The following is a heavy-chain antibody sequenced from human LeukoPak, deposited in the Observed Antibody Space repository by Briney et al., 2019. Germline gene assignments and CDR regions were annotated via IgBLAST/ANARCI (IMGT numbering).Heavy chain of an antibody. CDR3: ATTGNDYGDFYFDC. V-gene: IGHV4-39*07. J-gene: IGHJ4*02. D-gene: IGHD4-17*01. CDR1: GFTFSSYE. Sequence: GSLRLSCAASGFTFSSYEMNWVRQPPGKGLEWIGSIYYSGSTYYNPSLKSRVTISVDTSKNQFSLKLSSVTAADTAVYYCATTGNDYGDFYFDCWGQGTLVTVSS. CDR2: IYYSGST.